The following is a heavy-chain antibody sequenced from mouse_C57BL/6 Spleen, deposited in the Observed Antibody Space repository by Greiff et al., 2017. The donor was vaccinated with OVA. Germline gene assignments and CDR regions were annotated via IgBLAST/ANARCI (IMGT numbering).Heavy chain of an antibody. V-gene: IGHV5-6*01. Sequence: EVQVVESGGDLVKPGGSLKLSCAASGFTFSSYGMSWVRQTPDKRLEWVATISSGGSYTYYPDSVKGRITISRDNAKNTLYLQMSSLKSEDTAMYYCARHDGSREGNYFDYWGQGTTLTVSS. J-gene: IGHJ2*01. CDR1: GFTFSSYG. D-gene: IGHD1-1*01. CDR2: ISSGGSYT. CDR3: ARHDGSREGNYFDY.